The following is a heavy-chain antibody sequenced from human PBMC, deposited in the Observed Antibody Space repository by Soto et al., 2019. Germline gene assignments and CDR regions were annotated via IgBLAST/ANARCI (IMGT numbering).Heavy chain of an antibody. CDR2: IWYDGSNK. V-gene: IGHV3-33*01. D-gene: IGHD3-10*01. CDR3: ARAPGAGIRGAPIGRYYGMDV. Sequence: GGSLRLSCAASGFTFSSYGMHSVRQAPGKGLEWVAVIWYDGSNKYYADSVKGRFTISRDNSKNTLYLQMNSLRAEDTAVYYCARAPGAGIRGAPIGRYYGMDVWGQGTTVTVSS. J-gene: IGHJ6*02. CDR1: GFTFSSYG.